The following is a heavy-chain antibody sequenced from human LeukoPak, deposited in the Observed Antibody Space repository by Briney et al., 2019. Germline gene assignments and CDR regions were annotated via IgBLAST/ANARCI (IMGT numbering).Heavy chain of an antibody. CDR1: GFTFSSYW. CDR2: IKQDGSEK. CDR3: ARDDDSSGYYYDY. J-gene: IGHJ4*02. Sequence: GGSLGLSCAASGFTFSSYWMSWVRQAPGKGLEWVANIKQDGSEKYYVDSVKGRFTISRDNAKNSLYLQMNSLRAEDTAVYYCARDDDSSGYYYDYWGQGTLVTVSS. V-gene: IGHV3-7*01. D-gene: IGHD3-22*01.